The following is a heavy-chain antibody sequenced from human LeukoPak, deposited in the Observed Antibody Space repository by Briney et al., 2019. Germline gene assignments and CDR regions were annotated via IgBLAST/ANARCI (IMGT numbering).Heavy chain of an antibody. CDR2: IYHSGST. J-gene: IGHJ3*02. CDR1: GGSISSGGYY. D-gene: IGHD2-8*01. Sequence: SQTLSLTCTVSGGSISSGGYYWSWIRQPPGKGLEWIGYIYHSGSTYYNPSLKSRVTISVDRSKNQFSLKLSSVTAADTAVYYCARDSPPCNAFDIWGQGTMVTVSS. CDR3: ARDSPPCNAFDI. V-gene: IGHV4-30-2*01.